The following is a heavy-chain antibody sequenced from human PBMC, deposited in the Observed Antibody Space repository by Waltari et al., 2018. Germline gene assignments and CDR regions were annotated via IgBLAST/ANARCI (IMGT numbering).Heavy chain of an antibody. CDR3: ASNRQLGNYYGMDV. D-gene: IGHD6-13*01. Sequence: QVQLVESGGGVVQPGRSLRLSSEASGFTFSSSAIHWVRQAPGKGLEWVAVISYDGSNKYYADSVKGRFTISRDNSKNTLYLQMNSLRAEDTAVYYCASNRQLGNYYGMDVWGQGTTVTVSS. V-gene: IGHV3-30-3*01. CDR1: GFTFSSSA. J-gene: IGHJ6*02. CDR2: ISYDGSNK.